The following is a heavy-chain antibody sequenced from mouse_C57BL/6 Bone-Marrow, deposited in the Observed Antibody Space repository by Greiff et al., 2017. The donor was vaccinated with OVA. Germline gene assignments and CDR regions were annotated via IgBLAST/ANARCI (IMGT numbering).Heavy chain of an antibody. CDR1: GYTFTDYN. Sequence: EVQLQQSGPELVKPGASVKIPCKASGYTFTDYNMDWVKQSHGKSLEWIGDINPNNGGTIYNQKFKGKATLTVDTSSSTAYMELRSLTSEDTAVYYCARSNYRYFDVWGTGTTVTVSS. CDR3: ARSNYRYFDV. J-gene: IGHJ1*03. V-gene: IGHV1-18*01. CDR2: INPNNGGT. D-gene: IGHD2-5*01.